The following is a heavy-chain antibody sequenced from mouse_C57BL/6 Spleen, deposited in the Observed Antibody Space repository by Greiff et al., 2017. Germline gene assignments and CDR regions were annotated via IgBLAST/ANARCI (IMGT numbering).Heavy chain of an antibody. V-gene: IGHV14-2*01. CDR1: GFNITDYY. CDR3: ARSEDGYPFAY. CDR2: IDPEDGET. Sequence: VQLQQSGAELVKPGASVKLSCTASGFNITDYYMHWVKQRTEQGLEWIGRIDPEDGETKYAPNFQGKATITADTSSNTAYLQLSSLTSEDTAVYYCARSEDGYPFAYWGQGTLVTVSA. D-gene: IGHD2-3*01. J-gene: IGHJ3*01.